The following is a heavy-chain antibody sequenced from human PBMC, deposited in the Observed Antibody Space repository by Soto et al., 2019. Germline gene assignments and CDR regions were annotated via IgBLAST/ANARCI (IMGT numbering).Heavy chain of an antibody. V-gene: IGHV1-46*01. CDR3: ARDREGDYLSRYYGMDV. CDR1: GYTFTSYY. CDR2: INPSGGST. J-gene: IGHJ6*02. Sequence: GASVKVSCKSSGYTFTSYYMHWVRQAPGQGLEWMGIINPSGGSTSYAQKFQGRVTMTRDTSTSTVYMELSSLRSEDTAVYYCARDREGDYLSRYYGMDVWGQGTTVTVSS. D-gene: IGHD2-21*01.